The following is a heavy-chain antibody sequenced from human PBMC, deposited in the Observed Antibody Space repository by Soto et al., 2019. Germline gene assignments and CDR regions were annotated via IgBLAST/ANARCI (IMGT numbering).Heavy chain of an antibody. CDR3: ARASIVGATDAFDI. V-gene: IGHV3-21*01. J-gene: IGHJ3*02. CDR1: GFTFSSYS. Sequence: GGSLRLSCAASGFTFSSYSMHWVRQPPGKGLEWVSSISSSSSYIYYADSVKARFTISRDNAKNSLYLQMNSLRAEDTAVYYCARASIVGATDAFDIWGQGTMVTVS. D-gene: IGHD1-26*01. CDR2: ISSSSSYI.